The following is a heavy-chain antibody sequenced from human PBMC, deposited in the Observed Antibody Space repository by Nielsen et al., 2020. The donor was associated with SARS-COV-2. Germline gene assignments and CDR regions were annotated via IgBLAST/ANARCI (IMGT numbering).Heavy chain of an antibody. CDR1: GFTFSSYA. CDR3: AKSGEWELLRRFDP. D-gene: IGHD1-26*01. CDR2: ISGSGGST. Sequence: GGSLRLSCAASGFTFSSYAMSWVRQAPGKGLEWVSAISGSGGSTYYADSVKGRFTISRDDSKNTLYLQMNSLRAEDTAVYYCAKSGEWELLRRFDPWGQGTLVTVSS. J-gene: IGHJ5*02. V-gene: IGHV3-23*01.